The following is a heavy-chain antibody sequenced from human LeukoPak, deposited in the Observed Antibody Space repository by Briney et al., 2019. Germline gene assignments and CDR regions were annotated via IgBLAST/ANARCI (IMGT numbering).Heavy chain of an antibody. D-gene: IGHD1-26*01. CDR1: GYTFTSYA. V-gene: IGHV1-3*01. CDR3: ARDSGSGSNDY. J-gene: IGHJ4*02. Sequence: GASVTVSFTASGYTFTSYAIHWVRQAPGQRLEWMGWISAGNGNTKYSQNFQGRVTFISNTSATTAFMELSSLRSEDAAVYYCARDSGSGSNDYWGQGTLVTVSS. CDR2: ISAGNGNT.